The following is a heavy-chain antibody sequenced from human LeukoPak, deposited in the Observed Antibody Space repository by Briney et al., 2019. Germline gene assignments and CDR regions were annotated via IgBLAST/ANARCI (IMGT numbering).Heavy chain of an antibody. CDR3: AASLYGSGSYPPIDY. CDR2: IKQDGTEK. J-gene: IGHJ4*02. CDR1: GFSFSSYW. D-gene: IGHD3-10*01. Sequence: SGGSLRLSCAASGFSFSSYWMTWVRQAPGKGLEWVANIKQDGTEKYSVDSVKGRFTISRDNSKNTLYLQMNSLRAEDTAVYYCAASLYGSGSYPPIDYWGQGTLVTVSS. V-gene: IGHV3-7*01.